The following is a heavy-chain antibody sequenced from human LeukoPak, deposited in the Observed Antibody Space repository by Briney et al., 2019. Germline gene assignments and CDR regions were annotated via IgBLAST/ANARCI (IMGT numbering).Heavy chain of an antibody. D-gene: IGHD3-10*01. CDR2: ISSSSSYI. CDR1: GFTFSSYS. V-gene: IGHV3-21*01. J-gene: IGHJ4*02. CDR3: ARDRRFTMVRGVIIY. Sequence: PGGSLRLSCAASGFTFSSYSMNWVRQAPGKGLEWVSSISSSSSYIYYADSVKGRFTISRDNAKNSLYLQMNSLRAEDTAVYYCARDRRFTMVRGVIIYWGQGTLVTVSS.